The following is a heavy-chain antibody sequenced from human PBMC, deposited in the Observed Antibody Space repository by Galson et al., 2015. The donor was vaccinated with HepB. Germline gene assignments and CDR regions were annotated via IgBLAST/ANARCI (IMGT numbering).Heavy chain of an antibody. Sequence: CAISGDSVSSTSAVWNWVRQSPSRGLEWLGRTWYGSKWYYEFAVSVESRITINPDTSKSQFSLQLSSVTPEDTAVYYCARTQVGAAYFDYWGQGTLVTVSS. CDR1: GDSVSSTSAV. CDR3: ARTQVGAAYFDY. V-gene: IGHV6-1*01. J-gene: IGHJ4*02. D-gene: IGHD1-26*01. CDR2: TWYGSKWYY.